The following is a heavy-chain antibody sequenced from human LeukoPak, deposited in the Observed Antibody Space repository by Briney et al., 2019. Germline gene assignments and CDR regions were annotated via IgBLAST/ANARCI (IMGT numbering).Heavy chain of an antibody. D-gene: IGHD3-22*01. CDR1: GFTFDDYA. CDR3: AKSRPYYYDSSGYSSYYFDY. V-gene: IGHV3-23*01. J-gene: IGHJ4*02. CDR2: ISGSGGST. Sequence: GRSLRLSCAASGFTFDDYAMHWVRQAPGKGLEWVSAISGSGGSTYYADSEKGRFTISRDNSKNTLYLQMNSLRAEDTAVYYCAKSRPYYYDSSGYSSYYFDYWGQGTLVTVSS.